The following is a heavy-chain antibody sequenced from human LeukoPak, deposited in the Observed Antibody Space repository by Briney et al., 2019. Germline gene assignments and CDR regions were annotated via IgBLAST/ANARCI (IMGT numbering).Heavy chain of an antibody. Sequence: ASVKVSCKASGYTFTGYFIHWVRQAPGQGLEWMGWINPNSGGTNYAQKFQGRVTMTRDTSISTAYMQLSRLRSDDTAEYYCARVTGRHFDWLPYFDYWGQGTLATVSS. J-gene: IGHJ4*02. CDR3: ARVTGRHFDWLPYFDY. CDR2: INPNSGGT. CDR1: GYTFTGYF. V-gene: IGHV1-2*02. D-gene: IGHD3-9*01.